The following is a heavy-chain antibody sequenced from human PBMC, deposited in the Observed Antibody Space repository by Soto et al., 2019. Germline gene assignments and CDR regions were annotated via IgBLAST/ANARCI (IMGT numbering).Heavy chain of an antibody. V-gene: IGHV3-23*01. D-gene: IGHD2-2*01. CDR2: ISGSGGST. J-gene: IGHJ4*02. CDR1: GFTFSSYA. CDR3: AKLAIVVVPAAIGY. Sequence: PGGSLRPSCAASGFTFSSYAMSWVRQAPGEGLEWVSAISGSGGSTYYADSVKGRFTISRDNSKNTLYPQMNSLRAEDTAVYYCAKLAIVVVPAAIGYWGQGTLVTVSS.